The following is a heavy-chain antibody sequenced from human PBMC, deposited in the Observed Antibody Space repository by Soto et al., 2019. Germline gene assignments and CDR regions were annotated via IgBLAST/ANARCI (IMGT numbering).Heavy chain of an antibody. Sequence: QVQLVQSGAEVKKPGSSVKVSCKASRDTFSSYAINWVRQAPGQGLEWMGGIIPMFGTANYAQKFKGRVTITAGESTSTVYMGLSSLRSEDTAVYYCARVGPAHYYDSSGYYSPLDYWGQGTLVTVSS. J-gene: IGHJ4*02. D-gene: IGHD3-22*01. V-gene: IGHV1-69*01. CDR3: ARVGPAHYYDSSGYYSPLDY. CDR2: IIPMFGTA. CDR1: RDTFSSYA.